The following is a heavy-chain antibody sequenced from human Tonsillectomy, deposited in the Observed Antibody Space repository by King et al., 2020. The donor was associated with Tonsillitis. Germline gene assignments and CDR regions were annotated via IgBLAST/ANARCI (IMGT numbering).Heavy chain of an antibody. CDR2: ISYDGSNK. CDR3: AKAQEGYGDFFDY. Sequence: VQLVQSGGGVVQPGRSLRLSCAASGFTFSSYGMHWVRQAPGKGLEWVAVISYDGSNKYYADSVKGRFTISRDNSKNTLYLQMNSLRAEDTAVYYCAKAQEGYGDFFDYWGQGTLVTVSS. D-gene: IGHD4-17*01. CDR1: GFTFSSYG. J-gene: IGHJ4*02. V-gene: IGHV3-30*18.